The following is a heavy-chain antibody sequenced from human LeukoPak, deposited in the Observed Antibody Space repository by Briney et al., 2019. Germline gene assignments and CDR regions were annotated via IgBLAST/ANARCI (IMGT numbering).Heavy chain of an antibody. CDR2: VSAYNGNT. Sequence: ASVKVSCKASVYTFTSFGITWVRQAPGRGLEWMGWVSAYNGNTNYAQKFQGRVTMTTDTSTSTAYMELRSLRSDDTAVYFCARDIGQYSSGWYNAFFDYWGQGTLVTVSS. J-gene: IGHJ4*02. CDR1: VYTFTSFG. D-gene: IGHD6-19*01. CDR3: ARDIGQYSSGWYNAFFDY. V-gene: IGHV1-18*01.